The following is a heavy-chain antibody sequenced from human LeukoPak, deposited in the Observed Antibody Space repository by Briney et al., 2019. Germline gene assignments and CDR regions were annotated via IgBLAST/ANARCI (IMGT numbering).Heavy chain of an antibody. CDR1: GFTFSSYA. Sequence: GGSLRLSCAASGFTFSSYAMSWVRQAPGKGLEWVSAISGSGGSTYYADSVKGRFTISRDNSKNTLYLQMNSLRAEDTAVYYCAKDSNYAVAGKSEVDYWGQGTLVTVSS. CDR3: AKDSNYAVAGKSEVDY. V-gene: IGHV3-23*01. J-gene: IGHJ4*02. CDR2: ISGSGGST. D-gene: IGHD6-19*01.